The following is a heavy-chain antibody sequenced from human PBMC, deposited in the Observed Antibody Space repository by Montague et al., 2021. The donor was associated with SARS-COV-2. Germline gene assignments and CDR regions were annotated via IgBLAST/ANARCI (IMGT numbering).Heavy chain of an antibody. CDR3: AATSGDIVVVVAAYYGMDV. V-gene: IGHV3-48*03. Sequence: SLRLSCAASGFTFSSYEMNWVRQAPGKGLEWVSYISSSGSTIYYADSVKGRFTISRDNAKNSLYLQMNSPRAEDTAVYCCAATSGDIVVVVAAYYGMDVWGQGTTVTVSS. CDR1: GFTFSSYE. J-gene: IGHJ6*02. CDR2: ISSSGSTI. D-gene: IGHD2-15*01.